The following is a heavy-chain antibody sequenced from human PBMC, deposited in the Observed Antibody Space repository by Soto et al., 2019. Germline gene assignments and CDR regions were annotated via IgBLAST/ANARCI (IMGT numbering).Heavy chain of an antibody. CDR3: ARTMAPYYYYYGMDV. J-gene: IGHJ6*02. CDR2: ISAYNGNT. Sequence: ASGKVSWKASGYTFTSYGISWVRQAPGQGLEWMGWISAYNGNTNYAQKLQGRVTMTTDTSTSTAYMELRSLRSDDTAVYYCARTMAPYYYYYGMDVWGQGTTVTVSS. V-gene: IGHV1-18*04. CDR1: GYTFTSYG. D-gene: IGHD3-10*01.